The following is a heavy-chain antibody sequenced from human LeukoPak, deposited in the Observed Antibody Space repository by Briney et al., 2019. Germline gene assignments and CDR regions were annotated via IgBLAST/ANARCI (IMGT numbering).Heavy chain of an antibody. CDR1: GFTFSSYG. J-gene: IGHJ4*02. Sequence: GGSLRLSCATSGFTFSSYGIHWVRQAPGKGLEWVAFIRFDGSNKYYADSVKGRFTISRDNSKNTLYLQMNSLRAEDTAVYYCAKDRGTMVRGVITYYFDYWGQGTLVTVSS. D-gene: IGHD3-10*01. CDR3: AKDRGTMVRGVITYYFDY. V-gene: IGHV3-30*02. CDR2: IRFDGSNK.